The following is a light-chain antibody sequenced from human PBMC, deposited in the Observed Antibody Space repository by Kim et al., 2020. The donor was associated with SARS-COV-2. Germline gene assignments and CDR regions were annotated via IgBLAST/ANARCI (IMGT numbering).Light chain of an antibody. J-gene: IGKJ2*01. CDR2: DAS. Sequence: SVSPAERATLSCSASQSFSSNLAWYQQKPGQAPRVVIYDASTRATDVPARFSGSGSWTEFTLTISSLQSEDFAVYFWQQYNSWPYTFGQGTKLAI. CDR1: QSFSSN. V-gene: IGKV3-15*01. CDR3: QQYNSWPYT.